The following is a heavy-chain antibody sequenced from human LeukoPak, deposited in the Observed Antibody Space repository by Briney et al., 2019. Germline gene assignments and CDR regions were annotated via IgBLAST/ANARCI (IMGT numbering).Heavy chain of an antibody. CDR3: ARHQHIVVVVAATYSAGSDWFDP. D-gene: IGHD2-15*01. Sequence: ASETLSLTCTVSGGSISSSSYYWGWIRQPPGKGLEWIGSIYYSGSTYYNPSLKSRVTISVDTSKNQFSLELSSVTAADTAVYYCARHQHIVVVVAATYSAGSDWFDPWGQGTLVTVSS. CDR1: GGSISSSSYY. CDR2: IYYSGST. J-gene: IGHJ5*02. V-gene: IGHV4-39*01.